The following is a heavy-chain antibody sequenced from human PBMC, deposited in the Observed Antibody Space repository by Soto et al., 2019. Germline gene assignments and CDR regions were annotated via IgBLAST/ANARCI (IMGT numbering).Heavy chain of an antibody. CDR1: GGSISRGDYY. CDR2: IYYSGST. CDR3: ARDFTDSSGPTLGMGV. J-gene: IGHJ6*02. D-gene: IGHD6-19*01. V-gene: IGHV4-30-4*01. Sequence: SETLSLTCTVSGGSISRGDYYWSWIRQPPGKGLEWIGYIYYSGSTYYNPSLKSRVTISVDTSKDQFSLKLSSVTAADTAVYYCARDFTDSSGPTLGMGVWGQGTTVTVSS.